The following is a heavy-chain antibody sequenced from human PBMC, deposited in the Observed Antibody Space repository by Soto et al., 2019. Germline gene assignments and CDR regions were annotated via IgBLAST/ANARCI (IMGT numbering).Heavy chain of an antibody. CDR1: GGSISSYY. V-gene: IGHV4-59*08. J-gene: IGHJ3*02. Sequence: SETLSLTCTVSGGSISSYYWSWIRQPPGKGLEWIGYIYYSGSTNYNPSLKSRVTISVDTSKNQFSLKLSSVTAADTAVYYCARHDVLRFLEWLTLDIWGQGTMVTVSS. D-gene: IGHD3-3*01. CDR2: IYYSGST. CDR3: ARHDVLRFLEWLTLDI.